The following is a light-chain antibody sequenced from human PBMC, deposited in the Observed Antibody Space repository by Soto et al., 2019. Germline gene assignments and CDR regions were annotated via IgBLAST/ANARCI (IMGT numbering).Light chain of an antibody. CDR2: DAS. CDR1: QDISNS. V-gene: IGKV1-33*01. J-gene: IGKJ4*02. CDR3: KKYDNLPLT. Sequence: DIQMTQSQSSVSGSVGDRFNLTCRASQDISNSLNWYQQKPGKAPKLLIYDASNLETGVPSRFSGSGSGTDCTLPISSLQPEEMATDYCKKYDNLPLTVGGGNKVAI.